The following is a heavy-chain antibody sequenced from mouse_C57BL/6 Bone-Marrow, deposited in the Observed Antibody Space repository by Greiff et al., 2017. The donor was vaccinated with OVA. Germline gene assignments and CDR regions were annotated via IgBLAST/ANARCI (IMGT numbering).Heavy chain of an antibody. D-gene: IGHD2-5*01. CDR2: ISSGGDYI. CDR3: TRGVSNYVYFDY. CDR1: GFTFSSYA. Sequence: EVKVEESGEGLVKPGGSLKLSCAASGFTFSSYAMSWVRQTPEKRLEWVAYISSGGDYIYYADTVKGRFTISRDNARNTLYLQMSSLKSEDTAMYYCTRGVSNYVYFDYWGQGTTLTVSS. J-gene: IGHJ2*01. V-gene: IGHV5-9-1*02.